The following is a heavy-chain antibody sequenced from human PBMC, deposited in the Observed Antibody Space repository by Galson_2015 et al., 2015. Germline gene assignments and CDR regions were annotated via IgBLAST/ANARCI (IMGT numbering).Heavy chain of an antibody. J-gene: IGHJ3*02. CDR2: IYYSGRT. D-gene: IGHD1-26*01. CDR1: GGSVSIDKW. Sequence: SETLSLTCAVSGGSVSIDKWWNWVRQPPGKGLEWIGEIYYSGRTNYNPSLKSRVTISLDKSKNHDSLELTSVTAADTAVYYCASVGVGVTHAFDIWGQGTMVTVSS. CDR3: ASVGVGVTHAFDI. V-gene: IGHV4-4*02.